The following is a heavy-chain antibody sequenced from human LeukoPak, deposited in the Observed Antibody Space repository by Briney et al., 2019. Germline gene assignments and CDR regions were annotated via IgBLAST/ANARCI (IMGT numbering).Heavy chain of an antibody. CDR3: ARDSSGYQ. CDR1: GFTFSTYW. Sequence: GGSLRLSCAASGFTFSTYWMSWVRQAPGKRLEWVANIKEDGSEKYYGDSVKGRFTISRDNAKNSLYLQMNSLRAEDTAVYYCARDSSGYQWGQGTLVTVSS. CDR2: IKEDGSEK. D-gene: IGHD3-22*01. V-gene: IGHV3-7*01. J-gene: IGHJ4*02.